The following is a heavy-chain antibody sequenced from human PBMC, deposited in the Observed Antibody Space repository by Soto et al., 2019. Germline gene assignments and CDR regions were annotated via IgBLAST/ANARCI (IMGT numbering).Heavy chain of an antibody. CDR2: VIPIIDRA. V-gene: IGHV1-69*08. CDR3: ARDAVGSTPSFAF. J-gene: IGHJ4*02. Sequence: QVQLVQSGPEVKKPGSSVKVSCKASGGGFTTYTVSWVRQAPGQGLEWMGRVIPIIDRANYARKFQGRVTITADKSTSTAYLKLSVLTSEDPAVYFCARDAVGSTPSFAFWGQGTLVTVSS. CDR1: GGGFTTYT. D-gene: IGHD1-26*01.